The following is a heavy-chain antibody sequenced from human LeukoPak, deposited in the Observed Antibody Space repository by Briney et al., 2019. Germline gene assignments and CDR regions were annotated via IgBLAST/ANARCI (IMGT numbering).Heavy chain of an antibody. CDR3: VKAASSTLDY. Sequence: GGSLRLSCSASGFTFSSYAMHWVRQAPGKGLEYVSAISSNGGSTYYADSVKGRFTTSRDNSKNTLYHQMSSLRAEDTAVYYCVKAASSTLDYWGQGTLVTVSS. V-gene: IGHV3-64D*09. CDR2: ISSNGGST. CDR1: GFTFSSYA. D-gene: IGHD2-2*01. J-gene: IGHJ4*02.